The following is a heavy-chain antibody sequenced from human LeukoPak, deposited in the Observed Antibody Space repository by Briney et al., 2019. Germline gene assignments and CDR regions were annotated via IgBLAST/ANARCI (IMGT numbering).Heavy chain of an antibody. D-gene: IGHD6-13*01. Sequence: ASVKVSCKASGGTFSSYTISWVRQAPRQGLEWMGRIIPVLGIANYAQKFQGRVTITADKSTSTAYMELSSLRSEDTAVYYCARGPLGRSSSWYYFDYWGQGTLVTVSS. CDR2: IIPVLGIA. J-gene: IGHJ4*02. V-gene: IGHV1-69*02. CDR3: ARGPLGRSSSWYYFDY. CDR1: GGTFSSYT.